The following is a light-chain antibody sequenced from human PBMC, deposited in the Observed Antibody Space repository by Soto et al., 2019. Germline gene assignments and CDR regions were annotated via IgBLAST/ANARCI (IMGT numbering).Light chain of an antibody. CDR2: EVN. Sequence: QSALTQPPSASGSPGQSVAISCTGTSSDVGATDYVSWYQQHSGKAPKLLLYEVNKRPSGVPDRFSGSKSGNTASLTVSALQADDEADYYCISHEGVSNVLGTGTKLTVL. CDR3: ISHEGVSNV. CDR1: SSDVGATDY. V-gene: IGLV2-8*01. J-gene: IGLJ1*01.